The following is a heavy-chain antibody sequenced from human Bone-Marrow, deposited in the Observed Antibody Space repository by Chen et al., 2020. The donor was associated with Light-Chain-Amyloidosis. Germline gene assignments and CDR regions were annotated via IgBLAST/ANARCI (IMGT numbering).Heavy chain of an antibody. J-gene: IGHJ4*02. CDR2: ISACNGTT. Sequence: QVQLVQSGAEVKKPGASVKVSCKASGYTFTSYGISWVRQAPGQGLEWMGWISACNGTTSYARMVHGRVTLTTDTSTSTGSVELRRLRSDGTAVYYCAGGRGRSWYGYWGQGTLVTVS. CDR3: AGGRGRSWYGY. V-gene: IGHV1-18*04. D-gene: IGHD6-13*01. CDR1: GYTFTSYG.